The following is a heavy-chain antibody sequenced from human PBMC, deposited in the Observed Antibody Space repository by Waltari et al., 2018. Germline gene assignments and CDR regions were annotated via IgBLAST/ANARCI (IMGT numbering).Heavy chain of an antibody. J-gene: IGHJ3*01. CDR2: LSYSGDP. D-gene: IGHD5-12*01. Sequence: QLQLQESGSGLVKPSETLCLPCSVSGGSLTSDRHYWGWISQPLGQGLAWFATLSYSGDPYSSPSLNSRVTISRDTSKNQVSLQLSSVTPAERAVYYCATYIGASLGTAAFDGWGQGTMVTVSS. V-gene: IGHV4-39*01. CDR3: ATYIGASLGTAAFDG. CDR1: GGSLTSDRHY.